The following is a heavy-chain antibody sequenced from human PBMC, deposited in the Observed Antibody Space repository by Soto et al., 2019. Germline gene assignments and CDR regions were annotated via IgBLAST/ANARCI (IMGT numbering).Heavy chain of an antibody. J-gene: IGHJ4*02. D-gene: IGHD1-26*01. CDR2: IYNSGST. CDR1: GGSINNNGYF. V-gene: IGHV4-30-4*01. Sequence: QVQLQESGPGVVEPSQTLSLTCTVSGGSINNNGYFWSWILQPPGSGLEWIGHIYNSGSTYSNPPLKXPXTXSXXTSKNQFSPKLSSVTAAHTAVYYCARGPSGDKVDYWGQGTLVTVSS. CDR3: ARGPSGDKVDY.